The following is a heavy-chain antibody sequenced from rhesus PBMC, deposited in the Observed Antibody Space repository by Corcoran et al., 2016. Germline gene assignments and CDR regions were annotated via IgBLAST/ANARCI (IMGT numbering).Heavy chain of an antibody. CDR3: AREGGGRFDV. V-gene: IGHV4-173*01. J-gene: IGHJ5-1*01. D-gene: IGHD5-42*01. CDR2: ISGRGGST. Sequence: QLQLQESGPGLVKPSETLSLTCAVSGGSISSNYWRWIRQPPGKGLEWVGRISGRGGSTDYNPSLKRRVTISTDPSKNQFPLKLSSVTAADTAVYYCAREGGGRFDVWGPGVLVTVSS. CDR1: GGSISSNY.